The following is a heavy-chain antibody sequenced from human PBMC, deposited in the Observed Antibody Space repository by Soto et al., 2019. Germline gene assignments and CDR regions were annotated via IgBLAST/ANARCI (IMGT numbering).Heavy chain of an antibody. CDR3: ARDTSGYGVY. CDR2: MNQDGSER. Sequence: EVQLVESGGGLVQPGGSLRHSCAASGFTFSSYWMSWVRQAPGEGLEWVANMNQDGSERYYVDSVKGRFTISRDNAKNTLYLQMNSLRVEDTAVYYCARDTSGYGVYWGQGTLVTVSS. V-gene: IGHV3-7*01. J-gene: IGHJ4*02. D-gene: IGHD3-22*01. CDR1: GFTFSSYW.